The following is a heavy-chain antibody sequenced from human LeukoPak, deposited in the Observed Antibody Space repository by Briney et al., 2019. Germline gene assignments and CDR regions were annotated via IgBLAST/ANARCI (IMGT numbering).Heavy chain of an antibody. CDR3: AKEVKDTGYYHLDN. Sequence: GGSLRLSCAASGFTFRNYTMTWVRQAPGKGLEWVSAISGSGGSTYYADSVKGRFTISRDNSKNTPYLQMNRLRDEDTALFYCAKEVKDTGYYHLDNWGQGTLVTVSS. J-gene: IGHJ4*02. CDR2: ISGSGGST. D-gene: IGHD3-3*01. V-gene: IGHV3-23*01. CDR1: GFTFRNYT.